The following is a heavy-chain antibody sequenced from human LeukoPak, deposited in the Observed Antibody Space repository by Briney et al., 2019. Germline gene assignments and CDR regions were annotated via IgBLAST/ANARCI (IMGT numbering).Heavy chain of an antibody. CDR3: AKAYGSGYYYSYFDN. D-gene: IGHD3-10*01. CDR2: DGGSGSST. V-gene: IGHV3-23*01. CDR1: GFTFSGYA. Sequence: PVGSLRLSCAASGFTFSGYAMNWVPQAPGKGREWVSADGGSGSSTHYADSVKGRYTISRDNSKNTLFLQMNSLTAEDTAMYYCAKAYGSGYYYSYFDNWGQGALVTVSS. J-gene: IGHJ4*02.